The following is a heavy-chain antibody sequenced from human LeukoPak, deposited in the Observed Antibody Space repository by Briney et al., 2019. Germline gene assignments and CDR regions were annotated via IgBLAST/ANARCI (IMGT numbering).Heavy chain of an antibody. CDR1: GGSFSGYY. Sequence: ETLSLTCAVYGGSFSGYYWSWIRQPPGKGLEWIGEINHSGSTNYNPSLKSRLTISVDTSKNQFSLKLSSVTAADTAVYYCARGRCSSTSCYTRGAFDIWGQGTMVTVSS. D-gene: IGHD2-2*02. J-gene: IGHJ3*02. CDR3: ARGRCSSTSCYTRGAFDI. V-gene: IGHV4-34*01. CDR2: INHSGST.